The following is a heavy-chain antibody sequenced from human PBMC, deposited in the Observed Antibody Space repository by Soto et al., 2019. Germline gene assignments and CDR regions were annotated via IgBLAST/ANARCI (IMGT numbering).Heavy chain of an antibody. CDR1: GFTFSSYS. CDR3: ARDSGKQWLPGYYYYGMDV. D-gene: IGHD6-19*01. Sequence: EVQLVESGGGLVQPGGSLRLSCAASGFTFSSYSMNWVRQAPGKGLEWVSYISSSSSTIYYADSVKGRFTISRDNAKNSLYLQMNSLRAEDTAVYYCARDSGKQWLPGYYYYGMDVWGQGTTVTVSS. CDR2: ISSSSSTI. V-gene: IGHV3-48*01. J-gene: IGHJ6*02.